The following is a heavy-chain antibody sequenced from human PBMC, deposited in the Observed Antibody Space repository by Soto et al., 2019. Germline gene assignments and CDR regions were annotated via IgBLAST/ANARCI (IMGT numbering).Heavy chain of an antibody. J-gene: IGHJ4*02. CDR1: GGSISSYY. CDR3: ASLISRPRLKSFHY. Sequence: SETLSLTCTVSGGSISSYYWSWIRQPPGKGLEWIGYIYYSGSTGSTNYNPSLKSRVTISVDTSKNQFSLKLNSMTAADTAVYPWASLISRPRLKSFHYGGLDPVATVS. CDR2: IYYSGSTGST. D-gene: IGHD2-8*01. V-gene: IGHV4-59*08.